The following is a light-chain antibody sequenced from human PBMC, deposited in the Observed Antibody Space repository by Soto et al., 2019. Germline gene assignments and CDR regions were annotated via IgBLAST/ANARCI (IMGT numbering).Light chain of an antibody. CDR1: QSVGSL. CDR3: QQYNNWPIT. CDR2: RAS. J-gene: IGKJ5*01. Sequence: QSPATLSVSPGERATLSCRASQSVGSLVAWYQQKPGQAPRLLMYRASTRATGIAARFTGSGSGTDFTLTISSLLTEDSAVYYCQQYNNWPITFGPGTRLEIK. V-gene: IGKV3-15*01.